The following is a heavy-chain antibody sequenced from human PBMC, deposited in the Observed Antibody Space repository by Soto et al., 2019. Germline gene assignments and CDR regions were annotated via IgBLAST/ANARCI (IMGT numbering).Heavy chain of an antibody. J-gene: IGHJ3*02. CDR1: GYTFTSYA. CDR3: ARSPHCSSTSCYANAFDI. V-gene: IGHV1-3*01. Sequence: QVQLVQSGAEVKKPGASVKVSCKASGYTFTSYAMHWVRQAPGQRLEWMGWINAGNGNTKYSQKFQGRVTITRDTSASTAYMELSSMRSEDTALYYCARSPHCSSTSCYANAFDIWGQGTMVTVSS. CDR2: INAGNGNT. D-gene: IGHD2-2*01.